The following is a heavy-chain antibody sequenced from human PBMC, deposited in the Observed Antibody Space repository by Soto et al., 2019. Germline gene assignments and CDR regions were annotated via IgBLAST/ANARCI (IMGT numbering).Heavy chain of an antibody. D-gene: IGHD6-13*01. J-gene: IGHJ4*02. CDR2: INHSGST. Sequence: ETLSLTCAVYGGSFSGYYWSWIRQPPGKGLEWIGEINHSGSTNYNPSLKSRVTISVDTSKNQFSLKLSSVTAADTAVYYCARGLYSSSSFFGYWGQGTLVTVSS. V-gene: IGHV4-34*01. CDR3: ARGLYSSSSFFGY. CDR1: GGSFSGYY.